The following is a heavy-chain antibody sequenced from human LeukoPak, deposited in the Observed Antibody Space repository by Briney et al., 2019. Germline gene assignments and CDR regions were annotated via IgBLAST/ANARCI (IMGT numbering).Heavy chain of an antibody. J-gene: IGHJ3*02. Sequence: PGGSLRLSCAASGFTFSSYSMNWVRQAPGKGLEWVSSISSSSSYIYYADSVKGRFTISRDNAKNSLYLQMNSLRAEDTAVYYCARRLPYEPSAGDAFDIWGQGTMVTVSS. CDR1: GFTFSSYS. CDR2: ISSSSSYI. D-gene: IGHD5-12*01. CDR3: ARRLPYEPSAGDAFDI. V-gene: IGHV3-21*01.